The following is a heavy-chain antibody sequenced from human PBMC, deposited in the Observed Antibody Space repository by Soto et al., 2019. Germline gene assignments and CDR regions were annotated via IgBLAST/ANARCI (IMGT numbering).Heavy chain of an antibody. J-gene: IGHJ4*02. CDR3: AKALGELSPESYDY. D-gene: IGHD3-16*02. CDR2: ISYAGSDK. CDR1: GFTFSSYA. V-gene: IGHV3-30*18. Sequence: QVQLVESGGGVVQPGRSLRLSCAASGFTFSSYAMHWVRQAPGNGLEWVAVISYAGSDKYYADSVKGRFTISRDNPKNTLNRQMNSLRAEDTAVYYCAKALGELSPESYDYWGQGTLITVSS.